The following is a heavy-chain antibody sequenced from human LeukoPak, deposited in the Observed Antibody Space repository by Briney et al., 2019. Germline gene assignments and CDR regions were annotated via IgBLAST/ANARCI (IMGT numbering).Heavy chain of an antibody. CDR2: IDPNSGTT. CDR3: AKFWHSDS. V-gene: IGHV1-2*02. Sequence: WASVKVSCKASGYTFTAYYLHWVRQAPGQRLEWMGWIDPNSGTTVYAQKFQGRVTLTRDTSFSTVYMHLSGLTLDDTAVYYCAKFWHSDSWGQGTLVTVS. CDR1: GYTFTAYY. J-gene: IGHJ4*02.